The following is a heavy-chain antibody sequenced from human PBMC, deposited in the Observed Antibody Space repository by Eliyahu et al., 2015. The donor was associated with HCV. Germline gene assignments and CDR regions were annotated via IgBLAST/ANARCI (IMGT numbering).Heavy chain of an antibody. Sequence: QVQLVESGGGVVQPGRSLRLSCAASGFTFRNYGMNWVRQAPGKGLEWVAVMXYXGRNEYYXNXXKGRFTXSRDNSKNTVYLQMNSLXAEDTAVYYCAKDMSGGYGMDVWGQGTTVTVSS. V-gene: IGHV3-30*18. CDR3: AKDMSGGYGMDV. CDR2: MXYXGRNE. CDR1: GFTFRNYG. J-gene: IGHJ6*02. D-gene: IGHD3-10*01.